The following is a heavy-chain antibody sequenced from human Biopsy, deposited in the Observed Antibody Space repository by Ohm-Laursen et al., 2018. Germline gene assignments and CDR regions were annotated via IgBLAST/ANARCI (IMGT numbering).Heavy chain of an antibody. J-gene: IGHJ3*01. V-gene: IGHV4-59*08. D-gene: IGHD3-3*01. CDR3: ARLGSFWNAEDGLDL. CDR2: ASYSGYT. CDR1: DDSIRNFY. Sequence: SETLSLTCTVSDDSIRNFYWTWIRQPPGQGLEWIGHASYSGYTNYNPSLKSRVTISVDTPKNHFSLNLRSVTAADTAVYSCARLGSFWNAEDGLDLWGLGTMVTVSS.